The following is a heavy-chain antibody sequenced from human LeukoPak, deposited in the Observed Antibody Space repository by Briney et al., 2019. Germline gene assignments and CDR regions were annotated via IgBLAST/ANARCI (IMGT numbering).Heavy chain of an antibody. CDR2: ISYDGSNK. J-gene: IGHJ6*02. CDR3: AAVLSPYYGMDV. Sequence: PGGSLRLSCAASGFTFSSYGMHWVRQAPGKGLEWVAVISYDGSNKYYADSVKGRFTISRDNSKNALYLQMNSLRAEDTAVYYCAAVLSPYYGMDVWGQGTTVTVSS. V-gene: IGHV3-30*03. CDR1: GFTFSSYG. D-gene: IGHD5/OR15-5a*01.